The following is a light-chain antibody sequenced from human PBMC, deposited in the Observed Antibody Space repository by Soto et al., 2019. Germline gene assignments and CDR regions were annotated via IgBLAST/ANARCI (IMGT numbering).Light chain of an antibody. CDR1: SSNIGAGYD. J-gene: IGLJ2*01. CDR3: KSYDSSLSGYVV. V-gene: IGLV1-40*01. Sequence: QAVVTQPPSVSGAPGQRVTISCTGSSSNIGAGYDVHWYQQLPGTAPKLLIYGNSNRPSGVPDRFSGSKSGTSASLAITGLHAEDEADYYCKSYDSSLSGYVVFGGGTKLTVL. CDR2: GNS.